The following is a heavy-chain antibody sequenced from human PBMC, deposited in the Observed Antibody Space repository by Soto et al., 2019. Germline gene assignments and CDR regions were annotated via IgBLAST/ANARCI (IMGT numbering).Heavy chain of an antibody. J-gene: IGHJ6*02. CDR1: GGTFSSYA. CDR2: IIPIFGTA. Sequence: ASVKVSFKASGGTFSSYAISWVRQAPGQGLEWMGGIIPIFGTANYAQKFQGRVTITADESTSTAYMELSSLRSEDTAVYYCARDRRGAALYYYYGMDVWGQGTTVTVSS. D-gene: IGHD6-13*01. CDR3: ARDRRGAALYYYYGMDV. V-gene: IGHV1-69*13.